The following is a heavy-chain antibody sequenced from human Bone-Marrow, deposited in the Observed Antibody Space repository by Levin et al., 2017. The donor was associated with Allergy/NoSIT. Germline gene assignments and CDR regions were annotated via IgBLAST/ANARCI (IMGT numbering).Heavy chain of an antibody. CDR2: VDYSGRT. CDR3: ARGQTCCWECLNF. Sequence: SQTLSLTCIVSGDSVTSGPYFWTWIRQSPGKGLEWIGFVDYSGRTDSNPSLRSRVTMSLDSSTNQFSLNLNSVTAADTAGYNCARGQTCCWECLNFWGQGVLVTVPA. J-gene: IGHJ4*02. CDR1: GDSVTSGPYF. V-gene: IGHV4-61*01. D-gene: IGHD2-15*01.